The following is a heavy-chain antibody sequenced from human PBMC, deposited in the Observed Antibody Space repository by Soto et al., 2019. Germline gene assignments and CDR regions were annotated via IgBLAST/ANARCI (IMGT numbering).Heavy chain of an antibody. CDR3: AKTTATTNYFYGMDV. CDR2: ITWNSDTI. J-gene: IGHJ6*02. Sequence: GGSLRLSCAASGFTFDDYAFHWVRQAPGKGLEWVSGITWNSDTIGYADSVKGRFTISRDNAKNSLYLQMNSLRAEDTALYYCAKTTATTNYFYGMDVWGQGTTVTVSS. CDR1: GFTFDDYA. D-gene: IGHD4-17*01. V-gene: IGHV3-9*01.